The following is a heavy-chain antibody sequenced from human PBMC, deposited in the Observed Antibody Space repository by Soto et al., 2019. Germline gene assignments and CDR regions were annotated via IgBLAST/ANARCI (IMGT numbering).Heavy chain of an antibody. CDR2: SRNKDNSHTT. CDR3: VRAKFTNSRFNFDF. D-gene: IGHD2-2*01. J-gene: IGHJ4*02. CDR1: GFTFSDHH. Sequence: PGGSLRLSCAGSGFTFSDHHMDWGRQTPGKGLEWVGRSRNKDNSHTTEYAASVKGRFTISRDESKNSLFLQMNSLQTADTAVYFCVRAKFTNSRFNFDFWGQGTLVTVSS. V-gene: IGHV3-72*01.